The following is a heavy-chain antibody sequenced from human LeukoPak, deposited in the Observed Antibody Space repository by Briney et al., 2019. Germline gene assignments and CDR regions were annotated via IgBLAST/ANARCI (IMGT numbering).Heavy chain of an antibody. CDR1: GFSVSTNY. V-gene: IGHV3-53*01. CDR3: ARDLYSSSRNNFDY. D-gene: IGHD6-13*01. Sequence: GGSLRLSCAASGFSVSTNYMSWVRQAPGKGLEWVSFIYSGGSTYYADSVKGRFTISRGNSKNTLYLQMNSLRAEDSAVYYCARDLYSSSRNNFDYWGQGTLVTVSS. CDR2: IYSGGST. J-gene: IGHJ4*02.